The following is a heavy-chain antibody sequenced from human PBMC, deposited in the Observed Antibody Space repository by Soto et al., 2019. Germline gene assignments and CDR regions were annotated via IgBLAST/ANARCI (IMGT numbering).Heavy chain of an antibody. CDR3: ARKNNV. CDR2: IFSSGGT. V-gene: IGHV4-39*01. Sequence: QLQLQESGPGLVNPSETLSLTCTVSGGSISGSNYYWGWIRQPPGKGLEWIGGIFSSGGTYYNPSLKSRVTISVDTSKNQFSLKLSSVTAADTAVYYCARKNNVWGQGTTVTVSS. CDR1: GGSISGSNYY. J-gene: IGHJ6*02.